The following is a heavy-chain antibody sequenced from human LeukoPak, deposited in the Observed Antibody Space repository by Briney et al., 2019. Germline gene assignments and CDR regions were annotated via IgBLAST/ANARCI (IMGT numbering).Heavy chain of an antibody. V-gene: IGHV3-73*01. CDR3: TRHSWEPRYYYYYMDV. CDR1: GFTFSGSA. CDR2: IRSKANSYAT. D-gene: IGHD1-26*01. Sequence: GGSLRLSCAASGFTFSGSAMHWVRQASGKGLEWVGRIRSKANSYATAYAASVKGRFTISRDDSKNTAYLQMNSLKTEDTAVYYCTRHSWEPRYYYYYMDVWGKGTTVTVSS. J-gene: IGHJ6*03.